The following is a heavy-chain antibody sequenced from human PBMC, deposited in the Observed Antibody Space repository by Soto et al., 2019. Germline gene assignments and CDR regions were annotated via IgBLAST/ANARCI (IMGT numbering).Heavy chain of an antibody. CDR1: GFTVSSNY. Sequence: GGSLRLSCAASGFTVSSNYMSWVRQAPGKGLEWVSVIYSGGSTYYADSVKGRFTISRDNSKNTLYLQMNSLRAEDTAVYYCARTIAAPRHFDYWGQGNLVTVSS. CDR3: ARTIAAPRHFDY. V-gene: IGHV3-66*01. D-gene: IGHD6-13*01. CDR2: IYSGGST. J-gene: IGHJ4*02.